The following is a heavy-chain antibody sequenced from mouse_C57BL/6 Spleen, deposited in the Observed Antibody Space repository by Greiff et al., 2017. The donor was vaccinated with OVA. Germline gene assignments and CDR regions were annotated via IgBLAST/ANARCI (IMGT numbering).Heavy chain of an antibody. D-gene: IGHD1-1*02. CDR2: INPGSGGT. J-gene: IGHJ4*01. Sequence: QVQLQQSGAELVRPGTSVKVSCKASGYAFTNYLIEWVKQRPGQGLEWIGVINPGSGGTNYNEKFKGKATLTADKSSSTAYMQLSSLTSEDSAVYFCARYYAAMDYWGQGTSVTVSS. CDR1: GYAFTNYL. V-gene: IGHV1-54*01. CDR3: ARYYAAMDY.